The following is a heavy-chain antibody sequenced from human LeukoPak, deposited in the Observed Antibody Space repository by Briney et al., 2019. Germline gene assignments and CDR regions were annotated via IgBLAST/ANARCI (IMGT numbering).Heavy chain of an antibody. CDR3: ARSPNPDIVVVPAAQRGGPDYMDV. CDR1: GYTFTGYY. J-gene: IGHJ6*03. V-gene: IGHV1-2*02. CDR2: INPDSGGT. Sequence: ASVKVSCKASGYTFTGYYMRWVRQAPGQGLEWMGWINPDSGGTNYAQKFQGRVTMTRDTSISTAYMELSRLRSDDTAVYYCARSPNPDIVVVPAAQRGGPDYMDVWGKGTTATVSS. D-gene: IGHD2-2*01.